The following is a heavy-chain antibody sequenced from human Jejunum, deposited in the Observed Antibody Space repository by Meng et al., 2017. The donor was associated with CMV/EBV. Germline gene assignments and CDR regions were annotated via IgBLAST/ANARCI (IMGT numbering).Heavy chain of an antibody. J-gene: IGHJ4*02. D-gene: IGHD6-19*01. CDR1: GGSISDGGHY. CDR2: IYYTGNT. V-gene: IGHV4-31*03. CDR3: ARVGSSGWGLQY. Sequence: CTVSGGSISDGGHYWNWIRQLPGKGLEWIGYIYYTGNTYYNPSLKSRITMSADSAKNQLSLTLTSVTAADTAVYCCARVGSSGWGLQYWGQGALVTVSS.